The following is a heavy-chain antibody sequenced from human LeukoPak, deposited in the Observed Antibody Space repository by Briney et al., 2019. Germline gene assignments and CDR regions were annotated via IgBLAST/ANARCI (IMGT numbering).Heavy chain of an antibody. Sequence: PSETLSLTCTVSGGSISSSSYYWGWIRQPPGKGLGWIGSIYYSGSTYYNPSLKSRVTISVDTSKNQFSLKLSSVTAADTAVYYCAKQTSRFDYWGQGTLVTVSS. CDR3: AKQTSRFDY. CDR1: GGSISSSSYY. J-gene: IGHJ4*02. CDR2: IYYSGST. V-gene: IGHV4-39*07.